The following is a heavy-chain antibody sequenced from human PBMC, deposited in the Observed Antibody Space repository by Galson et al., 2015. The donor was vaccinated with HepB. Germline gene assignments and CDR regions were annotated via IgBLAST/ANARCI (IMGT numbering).Heavy chain of an antibody. CDR3: GRKNQRAAGNFDY. V-gene: IGHV5-51*01. D-gene: IGHD1-1*01. CDR1: GYSFTTHW. J-gene: IGHJ4*02. CDR2: IYPDDSDT. Sequence: QSGAEVKKPGESLKISCGGSGYSFTTHWIAWVRQMPGKGLEWMGIIYPDDSDTKYSPSFQGQVTISADKSINTAYLQWSSLKASDTAMYYCGRKNQRAAGNFDYWGQGTLVTVSS.